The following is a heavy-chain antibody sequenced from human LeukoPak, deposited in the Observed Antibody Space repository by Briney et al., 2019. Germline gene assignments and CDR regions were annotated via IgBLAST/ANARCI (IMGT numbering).Heavy chain of an antibody. J-gene: IGHJ6*03. CDR3: ARNNWELLTYYYYYMDV. Sequence: ASVKVSCKASGYTFTSYDINWVRQATGQGLEWMGWMNPNSGNTGYAQKFQGRVTITRNTSISTAYMELSSLRSEDTAVYYCARNNWELLTYYYYYMDVWGKGTTVTVSS. V-gene: IGHV1-8*03. CDR2: MNPNSGNT. CDR1: GYTFTSYD. D-gene: IGHD1-26*01.